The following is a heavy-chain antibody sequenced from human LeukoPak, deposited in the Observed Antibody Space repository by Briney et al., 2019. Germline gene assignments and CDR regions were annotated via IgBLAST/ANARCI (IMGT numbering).Heavy chain of an antibody. Sequence: SETLSLTCTVSGGSISNYYWSWIRQPPGKGLEWIGYIYYSENTNYKPSLKSRVTISLDTSKNQFSLKLSSVTAADTAVYYCARDRDYYGSGANRLDYWGQGTLVTVSS. CDR1: GGSISNYY. D-gene: IGHD3-10*01. V-gene: IGHV4-59*12. CDR2: IYYSENT. J-gene: IGHJ4*02. CDR3: ARDRDYYGSGANRLDY.